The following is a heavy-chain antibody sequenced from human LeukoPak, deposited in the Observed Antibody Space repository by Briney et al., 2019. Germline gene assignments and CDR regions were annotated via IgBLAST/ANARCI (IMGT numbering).Heavy chain of an antibody. V-gene: IGHV3-23*01. CDR1: GFTFSSYA. CDR2: ISGSGGST. D-gene: IGHD2-21*01. J-gene: IGHJ5*02. Sequence: GGSLRLSCAASGFTFSSYAMSWVRQAPGKGLEWVSAISGSGGSTYYADSVKGRFTISRDNSKNTLYLQMNSLRAEDTAVYYCAKDYLPHIVAAKNWFDPWGQGTLVTVSS. CDR3: AKDYLPHIVAAKNWFDP.